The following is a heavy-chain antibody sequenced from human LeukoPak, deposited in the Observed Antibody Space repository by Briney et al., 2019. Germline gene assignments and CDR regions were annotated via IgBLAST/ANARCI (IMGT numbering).Heavy chain of an antibody. V-gene: IGHV3-23*01. CDR1: GFTFTNYA. CDR3: AKDRRITAPLFDY. D-gene: IGHD1-20*01. J-gene: IGHJ4*02. Sequence: GGSLRLSCAASGFTFTNYAMSWVRQAPGKGLEWVSTISGGGGSTFYADSVKGRFTISRDNSKNTLSLQMNSLRAEDTAVYSCAKDRRITAPLFDYWGQGALVTVSS. CDR2: ISGGGGST.